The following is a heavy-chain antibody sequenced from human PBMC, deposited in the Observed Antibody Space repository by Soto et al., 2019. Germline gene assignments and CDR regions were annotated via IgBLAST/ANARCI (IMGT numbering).Heavy chain of an antibody. CDR1: GYSFAGYW. D-gene: IGHD3-22*01. V-gene: IGHV5-10-1*01. Sequence: GESLKISCKGSGYSFAGYWITWVRQKPGKGLEWMGRIDPSDSQTYYSPSFRGHVTISATKSITTVFLQWSSLRASDTAMYYCAKQIYDSDTGPNFQYYFDSWGQGTPVTVSS. J-gene: IGHJ4*02. CDR2: IDPSDSQT. CDR3: AKQIYDSDTGPNFQYYFDS.